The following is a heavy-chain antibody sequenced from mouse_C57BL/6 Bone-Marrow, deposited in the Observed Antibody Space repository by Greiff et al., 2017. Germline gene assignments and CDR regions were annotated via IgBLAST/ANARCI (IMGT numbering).Heavy chain of an antibody. Sequence: EVHLVESGGGLVKPGGSLKLSCAASGFTFSSYAMSWVRQTPEKRLEWVAMISDGGGSTYYPDNVKGRFTLSSDNAKNNLYLQMSHLKSEDTAIYYYARGGPYYAIDYWGQGTSVTVSS. J-gene: IGHJ4*01. CDR3: ARGGPYYAIDY. CDR2: ISDGGGST. CDR1: GFTFSSYA. V-gene: IGHV5-4*01.